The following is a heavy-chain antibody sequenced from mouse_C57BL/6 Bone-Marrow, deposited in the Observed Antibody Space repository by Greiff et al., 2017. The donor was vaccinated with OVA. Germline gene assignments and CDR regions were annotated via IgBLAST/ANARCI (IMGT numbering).Heavy chain of an antibody. CDR2: INPNYGTT. Sequence: VQLQQSGPELVKPGASVKISCKASGYSFTDYNMNWVKQSNGKSLEWIGVINPNYGTTSYNQKVKGKATLTVDQSSSTSYMQLNSLTSEDSAVYYCALYYGSSYRYIDVWGTGTTVTVSS. J-gene: IGHJ1*03. CDR1: GYSFTDYN. CDR3: ALYYGSSYRYIDV. D-gene: IGHD1-1*01. V-gene: IGHV1-39*01.